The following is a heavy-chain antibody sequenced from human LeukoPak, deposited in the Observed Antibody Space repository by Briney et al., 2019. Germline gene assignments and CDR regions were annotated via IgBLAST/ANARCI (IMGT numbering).Heavy chain of an antibody. CDR3: AREDYYGSGSYYPAFPH. D-gene: IGHD3-10*01. V-gene: IGHV3-64*01. Sequence: GGSLRLSCAASGFTFSSYAMHWVRQAPGKGLEYVSAISSNGGSTYYANSVKGRFTISRDNSKNTLYLQMGSLRAEDMAVYYCAREDYYGSGSYYPAFPHWGQGTLVTVSS. CDR2: ISSNGGST. J-gene: IGHJ4*02. CDR1: GFTFSSYA.